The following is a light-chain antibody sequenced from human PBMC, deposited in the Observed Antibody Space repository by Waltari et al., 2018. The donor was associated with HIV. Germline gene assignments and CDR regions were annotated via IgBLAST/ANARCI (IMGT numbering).Light chain of an antibody. CDR2: GAS. CDR1: QTLGGN. V-gene: IGKV3D-15*01. Sequence: EIVRTQSPATLSVSAGERATLSCRASQTLGGNLAWYQQRHGQPPRLLVYGASSREPGIPARFSGRGSGTEFTLTISSLESDDSAVYYCQQYLDWPPWTFGQGTKV. J-gene: IGKJ1*01. CDR3: QQYLDWPPWT.